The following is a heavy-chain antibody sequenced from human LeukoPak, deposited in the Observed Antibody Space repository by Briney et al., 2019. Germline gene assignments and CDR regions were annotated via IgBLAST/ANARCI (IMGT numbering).Heavy chain of an antibody. D-gene: IGHD4-17*01. J-gene: IGHJ5*02. V-gene: IGHV4-59*12. CDR1: GRSISNYY. Sequence: SETLSLTCTVSGRSISNYYWNWIRQPPGKRLEWIGSVYHSGNTNYNPSLGSRVTMSVDTSKNQFSLKVNSVTATDTAVYYCARRISGDYGNWLDPWGQGTLVTVSS. CDR2: VYHSGNT. CDR3: ARRISGDYGNWLDP.